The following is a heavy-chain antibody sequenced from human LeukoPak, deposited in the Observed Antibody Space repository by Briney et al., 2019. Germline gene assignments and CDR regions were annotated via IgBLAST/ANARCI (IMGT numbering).Heavy chain of an antibody. CDR1: GFTVTGYA. CDR3: ARRLSLRFDAFAV. D-gene: IGHD3-3*01. J-gene: IGHJ3*01. Sequence: GGSLRLSCAASGFTVTGYAMTWIRQSPGKGLEWVSSMSDIGPNTYYADSVKGRFTISRDTSKNTLLLQMNSLRADDTALYFCARRLSLRFDAFAVWGPGTVVTVSS. CDR2: MSDIGPNT. V-gene: IGHV3-23*01.